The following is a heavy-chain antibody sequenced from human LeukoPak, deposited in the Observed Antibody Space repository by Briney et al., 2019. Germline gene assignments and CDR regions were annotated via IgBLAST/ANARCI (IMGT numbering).Heavy chain of an antibody. D-gene: IGHD3-3*01. Sequence: GASVKVSCKASGYTFTSYGISWVRQAPGQGLEWMGRIIPILGIANYAQRFQGRVTITADKSTSTAYMELSSLRSEDTAVYYCARDQYYDFWSGYIFDYWGQGTLVTVSS. CDR3: ARDQYYDFWSGYIFDY. CDR2: IIPILGIA. CDR1: GYTFTSYG. V-gene: IGHV1-69*04. J-gene: IGHJ4*02.